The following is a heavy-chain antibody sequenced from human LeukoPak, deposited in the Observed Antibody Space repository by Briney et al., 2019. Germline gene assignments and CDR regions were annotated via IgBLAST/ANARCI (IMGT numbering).Heavy chain of an antibody. D-gene: IGHD2-2*02. CDR1: GGTFSSYA. CDR2: IIPILGIA. Sequence: SVKVSCKASGGTFSSYAISWVRQAPGQGLEWMGRIIPILGIANYAQKFQGRVTITADKSTSTAYMELSSLRSEDTAVYYCASVCSSTSCYIRGYYYYGMDVWGQGTTVTVSS. J-gene: IGHJ6*02. V-gene: IGHV1-69*04. CDR3: ASVCSSTSCYIRGYYYYGMDV.